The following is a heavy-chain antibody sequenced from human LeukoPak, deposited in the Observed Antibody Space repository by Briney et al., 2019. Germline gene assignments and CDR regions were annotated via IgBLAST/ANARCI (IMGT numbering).Heavy chain of an antibody. J-gene: IGHJ4*02. CDR2: IRSKAYGGTT. V-gene: IGHV3-49*04. CDR1: GFSFGDYS. CDR3: ASLGRSYGIDY. D-gene: IGHD5-18*01. Sequence: GGSLRLSCTSSGFSFGDYSMTWVRQAPGKGLEWVGFIRSKAYGGTTEYAASVKGRFTISRDDSKSIAYLQMNSLRAEDTAVYYCASLGRSYGIDYWGQGTLVTVSS.